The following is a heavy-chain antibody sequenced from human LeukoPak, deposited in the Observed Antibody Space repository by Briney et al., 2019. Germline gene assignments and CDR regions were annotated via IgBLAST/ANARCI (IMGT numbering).Heavy chain of an antibody. CDR2: ISYDGSNK. J-gene: IGHJ4*02. Sequence: GGSLRLSCAASGFTFSSYAMHWVRQAPGKGLEWVAVISYDGSNKYYADSVKGRFTISRDNSKNTLYLQMNSLRAEDTAVYYCIKSREVDYWGQGTLVTVSS. V-gene: IGHV3-30-3*01. CDR1: GFTFSSYA. CDR3: IKSREVDY.